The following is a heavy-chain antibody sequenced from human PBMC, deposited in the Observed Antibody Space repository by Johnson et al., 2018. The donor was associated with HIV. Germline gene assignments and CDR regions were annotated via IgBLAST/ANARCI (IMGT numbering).Heavy chain of an antibody. CDR2: ISYDGSNK. Sequence: QVQLVESGGGVVQPGRSLRLSCAASGFTFSSYGMHWVRQAPGQGLEWVAVISYDGSNKYYADSVQGRFTISRDNSKNTLYLQMNSLRAEETAVYYCAKDLFTEREDDAFDIWGQGTMVTVSS. D-gene: IGHD1-26*01. V-gene: IGHV3-30*18. CDR3: AKDLFTEREDDAFDI. J-gene: IGHJ3*02. CDR1: GFTFSSYG.